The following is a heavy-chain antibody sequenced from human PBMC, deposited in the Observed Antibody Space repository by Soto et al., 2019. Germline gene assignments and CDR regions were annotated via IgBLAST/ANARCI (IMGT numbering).Heavy chain of an antibody. J-gene: IGHJ5*02. Sequence: SETLSLTCTVSGGSISSGDYFWSWIRQPPGKGLEWIGYIYYSGSTYYNPSLKSRVTISVDTSKNQFSLKLSSVTDADTAVYYCARAVLAAAGPAYNWFDPWGQGPPVPVSS. CDR2: IYYSGST. CDR3: ARAVLAAAGPAYNWFDP. V-gene: IGHV4-30-4*01. CDR1: GGSISSGDYF. D-gene: IGHD6-13*01.